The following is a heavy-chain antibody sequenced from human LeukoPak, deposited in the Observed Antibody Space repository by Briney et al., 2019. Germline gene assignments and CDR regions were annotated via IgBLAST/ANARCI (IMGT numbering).Heavy chain of an antibody. Sequence: SETLSLTCTVSGGSINSGAYYWSWIRQHPGKGLEWIGYIYYSGSNYYNPSLKSRVTISVDTSKNQFSLKLSSVTAADTAVYYCAGCSGGSPIDACHIWGQGTMVTVSS. CDR1: GGSINSGAYY. V-gene: IGHV4-31*03. J-gene: IGHJ3*02. CDR2: IYYSGSN. CDR3: AGCSGGSPIDACHI. D-gene: IGHD2-15*01.